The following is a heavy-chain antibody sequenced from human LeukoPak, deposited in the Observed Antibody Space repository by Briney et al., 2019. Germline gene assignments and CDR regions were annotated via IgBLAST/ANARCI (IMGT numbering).Heavy chain of an antibody. J-gene: IGHJ6*02. Sequence: GASVKLSCKASGYTFTSYGISWVRQAPGQGLEWMGWISAYNGNTNYAQKLQGRVTMTTDTSTSTDYMELRSLRSDDTAVYYCARDGDYGDYANDYYYYYGMDVWGQGTTATVSS. CDR2: ISAYNGNT. V-gene: IGHV1-18*01. CDR1: GYTFTSYG. D-gene: IGHD4-17*01. CDR3: ARDGDYGDYANDYYYYYGMDV.